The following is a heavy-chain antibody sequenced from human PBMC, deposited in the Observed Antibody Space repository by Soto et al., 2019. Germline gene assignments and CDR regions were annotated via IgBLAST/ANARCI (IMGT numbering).Heavy chain of an antibody. D-gene: IGHD2-2*01. CDR2: MNPNSGNT. V-gene: IGHV1-8*01. CDR3: ARGLWVVPAAIKYYYYMDV. CDR1: GYTFTSYD. J-gene: IGHJ6*03. Sequence: QVQLVQSGAEVKKPGASVKVPCKASGYTFTSYDINWVRQATGQGLEWMGWMNPNSGNTGYAQKFQGRVTMTRNTSISTAYMELSSLRSEDTAVYYCARGLWVVPAAIKYYYYMDVWGKGTTVTVSS.